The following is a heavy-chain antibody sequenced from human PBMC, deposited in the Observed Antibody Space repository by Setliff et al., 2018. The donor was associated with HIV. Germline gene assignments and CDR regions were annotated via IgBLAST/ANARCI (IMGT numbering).Heavy chain of an antibody. CDR3: ARDAPRYSNYVGYFDC. J-gene: IGHJ4*02. CDR2: IFSSGSGSTI. Sequence: GGSLRLSCAASGFTFSDYYMSWIRQAPGKGLEWVSYIFSSGSGSTIYYADSVKGRFTISRDNAKNSLYLQMNSLRAEDTAVYYCARDAPRYSNYVGYFDCWGQGTLVTVSS. D-gene: IGHD4-4*01. V-gene: IGHV3-11*01. CDR1: GFTFSDYY.